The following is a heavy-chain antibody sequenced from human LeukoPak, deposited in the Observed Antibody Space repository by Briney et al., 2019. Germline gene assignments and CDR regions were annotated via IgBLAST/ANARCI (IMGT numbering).Heavy chain of an antibody. CDR3: ARISDLAYCGGDCYSYYFDY. CDR2: IYPGDSDT. Sequence: GESLKISCKGSGYSFTSYWIGWVRQMPGKGLEWMGIIYPGDSDTRYSPSFQGQVTISADNSISTAYLQWSSLKASDTAMYYCARISDLAYCGGDCYSYYFDYWGQGTLVTVSS. CDR1: GYSFTSYW. D-gene: IGHD2-21*01. J-gene: IGHJ4*02. V-gene: IGHV5-51*01.